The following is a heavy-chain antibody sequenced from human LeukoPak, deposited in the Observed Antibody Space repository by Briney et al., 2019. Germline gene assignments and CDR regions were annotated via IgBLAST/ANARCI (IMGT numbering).Heavy chain of an antibody. J-gene: IGHJ3*02. Sequence: GGSLRLPCAASGFTFSSYAMSWVRQAPGKGLEWVSAISGSGGSTYYADSVKGRFPISRDNSKNTLYLQMNSLRAEDTAVYYCAKLSGVYPPHDAFDIWGQGTMVTVSS. V-gene: IGHV3-23*01. CDR2: ISGSGGST. D-gene: IGHD3-16*02. CDR1: GFTFSSYA. CDR3: AKLSGVYPPHDAFDI.